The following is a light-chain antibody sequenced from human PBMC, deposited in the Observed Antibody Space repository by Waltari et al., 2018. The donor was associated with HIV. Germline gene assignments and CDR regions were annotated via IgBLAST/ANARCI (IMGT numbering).Light chain of an antibody. J-gene: IGKJ1*01. CDR1: QTITRS. V-gene: IGKV3-15*01. CDR3: QQYDLWPRT. CDR2: GAS. Sequence: EILMTQSPATLSVSPGERATLSCRASQTITRSLVWNQQKPGQAPRLLIYGASIRATGVPARFSGTGSGTEFTLTISSLQSEDFAVYYCQQYDLWPRTFGQGTKVEIK.